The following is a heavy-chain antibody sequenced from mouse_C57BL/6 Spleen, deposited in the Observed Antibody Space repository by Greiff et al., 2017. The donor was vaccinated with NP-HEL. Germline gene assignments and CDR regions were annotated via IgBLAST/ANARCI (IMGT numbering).Heavy chain of an antibody. CDR1: GYTFTDYE. J-gene: IGHJ2*01. CDR3: TKEEAYYSNYFDY. CDR2: IDPETGGT. Sequence: VQLQQSGAELVRPGASVTLSCKASGYTFTDYEMHWVKQTPVHGLEWIGAIDPETGGTAYNQKFKGKAILTADQSSSTAYMELRSLTSEDSAVYYCTKEEAYYSNYFDYWGQGTTLTVSS. V-gene: IGHV1-15*01. D-gene: IGHD2-5*01.